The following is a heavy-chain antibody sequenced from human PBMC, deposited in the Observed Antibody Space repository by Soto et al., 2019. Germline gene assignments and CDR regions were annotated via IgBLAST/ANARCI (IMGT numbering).Heavy chain of an antibody. CDR2: IWYDGSNK. Sequence: GGSLRLSCAASGFTFSSYGMHWVRQAPGKGLEWVAVIWYDGSNKYYADSVKGRFTIPRDNSKNTLYLQMNSLRAEDTAVYYCARDQEDYYYGMDVWGQGTTVTVSS. CDR1: GFTFSSYG. V-gene: IGHV3-33*01. J-gene: IGHJ6*02. CDR3: ARDQEDYYYGMDV.